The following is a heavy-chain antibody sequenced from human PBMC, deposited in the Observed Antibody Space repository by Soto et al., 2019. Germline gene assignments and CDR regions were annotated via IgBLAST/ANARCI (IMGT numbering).Heavy chain of an antibody. CDR3: ATKIFGTTSFGN. CDR2: IHGSGSPI. D-gene: IGHD3-16*01. CDR1: GFTFSPYE. Sequence: EVQLAESGGGLVQPGGSLRLSCAASGFTFSPYEMNWIRQAPGKGLEWIPYIHGSGSPIFYANSVKGRFTISRDNAKNSLFLQMDSLRVEDTAIYYCATKIFGTTSFGNGGQGTLVTVSS. V-gene: IGHV3-48*03. J-gene: IGHJ4*02.